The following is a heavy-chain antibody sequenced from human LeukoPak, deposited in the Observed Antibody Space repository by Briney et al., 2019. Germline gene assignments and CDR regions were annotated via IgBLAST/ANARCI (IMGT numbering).Heavy chain of an antibody. D-gene: IGHD3-3*01. Sequence: SETLSLTCTVSGGSISSYYWSWIRQPPGKGLEWIGYIYYSGSTNYNPSLKSRVTISVDTSKKQFSLKLTSVTAADTAVYYCARGKHYDFWSGDFYYFDYWGQGTLVTVSS. CDR3: ARGKHYDFWSGDFYYFDY. V-gene: IGHV4-59*01. CDR1: GGSISSYY. CDR2: IYYSGST. J-gene: IGHJ4*02.